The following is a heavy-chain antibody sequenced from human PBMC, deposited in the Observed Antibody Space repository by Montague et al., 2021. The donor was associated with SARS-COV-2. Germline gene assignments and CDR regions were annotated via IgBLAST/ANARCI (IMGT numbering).Heavy chain of an antibody. D-gene: IGHD5-12*01. CDR3: AGDRGRFWHFDL. Sequence: SETLSLTCTVSGGSISSYYWNWIRRSPGKGLEWIGYIYYSGSTKYNPSLKSRVTISVDTSKSQMSLRLNSVTAADTAVYYCAGDRGRFWHFDLWGRGTLVTVSS. CDR2: IYYSGST. J-gene: IGHJ2*01. V-gene: IGHV4-59*01. CDR1: GGSISSYY.